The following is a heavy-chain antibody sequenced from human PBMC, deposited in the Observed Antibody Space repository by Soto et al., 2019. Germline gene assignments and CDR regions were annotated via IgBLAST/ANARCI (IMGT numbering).Heavy chain of an antibody. CDR3: AGDRLGLPLDY. CDR2: IYYSGST. V-gene: IGHV4-31*03. D-gene: IGHD4-17*01. CDR1: GGSISSGGHY. J-gene: IGHJ4*02. Sequence: TLSLTCTVSGGSISSGGHYWSWIRQHPGKGLEWIGYIYYSGSTHYNPSLRSRVTISVDTSKNQFFLKLSSVTAADTAVYYCAGDRLGLPLDYWGQGTLVTVS.